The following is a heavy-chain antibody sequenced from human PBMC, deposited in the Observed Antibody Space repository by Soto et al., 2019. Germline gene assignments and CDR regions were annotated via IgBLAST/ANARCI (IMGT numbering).Heavy chain of an antibody. Sequence: EVQLVESGGGLVQPGGTLRLSCAASGFTFSSYSMNWVRQAPGKGLEWVSYISSSSSTIYYADSVKGRFTISRDNAKNSLYLQMNSLRAEDTTVYYCARDLTLLWFGELFGNYWGQGTLVTVSS. CDR2: ISSSSSTI. V-gene: IGHV3-48*01. CDR3: ARDLTLLWFGELFGNY. J-gene: IGHJ4*02. CDR1: GFTFSSYS. D-gene: IGHD3-10*01.